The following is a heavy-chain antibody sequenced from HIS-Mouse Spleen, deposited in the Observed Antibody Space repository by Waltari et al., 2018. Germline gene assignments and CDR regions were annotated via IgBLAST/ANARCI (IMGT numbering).Heavy chain of an antibody. J-gene: IGHJ2*01. V-gene: IGHV4-39*07. CDR2: IYYGGST. Sequence: QLQLQESGPGLVKPSETLSLTCTVAGVSIISSSYYWGWIRQPQGKGLYGIGVIYYGGSTYYNPTLKSRVTISVDTSKNQFSLKLSSVTAADTAVYYCAREIPYSSSWYDWYFDLWGRGTLVTVSS. D-gene: IGHD6-13*01. CDR3: AREIPYSSSWYDWYFDL. CDR1: GVSIISSSYY.